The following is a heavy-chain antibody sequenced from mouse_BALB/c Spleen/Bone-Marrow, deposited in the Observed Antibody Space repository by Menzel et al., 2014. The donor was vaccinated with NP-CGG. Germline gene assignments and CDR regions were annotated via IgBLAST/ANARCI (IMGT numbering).Heavy chain of an antibody. CDR3: VRGGNYRFDY. D-gene: IGHD2-1*01. CDR1: GYAFSSSW. J-gene: IGHJ2*01. Sequence: VKLVESGPELVEPGASVKISCKASGYAFSSSWMNWVKQRPGQGLEWIGRIYPGDGDTSYNGKFKGKATLTADKSSSTAYMQLSSLTSVDSAVYFCVRGGNYRFDYWGQGTTLTVSS. V-gene: IGHV1-82*01. CDR2: IYPGDGDT.